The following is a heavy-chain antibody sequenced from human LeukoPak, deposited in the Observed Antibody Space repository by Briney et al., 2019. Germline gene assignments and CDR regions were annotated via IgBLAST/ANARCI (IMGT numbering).Heavy chain of an antibody. V-gene: IGHV4-39*01. CDR2: IYYSGST. D-gene: IGHD6-13*01. CDR3: ARRIAAVGSKRSCWFDP. CDR1: GGSISSSSYY. Sequence: SETLSLTCTVSGGSISSSSYYWGWIRQPPGKGLEWIGSIYYSGSTYYNPSLKSRVTKSVDTSKNQFSLKLSSVTAADTAVYYCARRIAAVGSKRSCWFDPWGQGTLVTVSS. J-gene: IGHJ5*02.